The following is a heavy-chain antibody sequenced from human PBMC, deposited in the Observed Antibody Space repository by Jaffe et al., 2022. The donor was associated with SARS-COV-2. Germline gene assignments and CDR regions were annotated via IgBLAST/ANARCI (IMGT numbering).Heavy chain of an antibody. D-gene: IGHD3-10*01. J-gene: IGHJ4*02. CDR2: ISYSGNT. CDR3: VKDNVASGEGSFDF. CDR1: GGSISSGGYY. V-gene: IGHV4-31*03. Sequence: QVQLQESGPGLVRPSQTLALTCTVSGGSISSGGYYWNWIRQHPGKGLEWIGYISYSGNTKYIPSLRSRVSISVDRSKNQFSLILSSVTAADTAVYYCVKDNVASGEGSFDFWGQGTLVTVSS.